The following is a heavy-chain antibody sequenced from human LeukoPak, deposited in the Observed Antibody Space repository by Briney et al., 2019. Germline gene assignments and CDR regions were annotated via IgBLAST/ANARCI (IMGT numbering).Heavy chain of an antibody. CDR2: ISSSSSSI. V-gene: IGHV3-21*01. CDR1: EFTFSSYT. D-gene: IGHD1-7*01. J-gene: IGHJ3*02. CDR3: ARGSWNYAFDI. Sequence: GGSLRLSCAASEFTFSSYTLNWVRQAPGQGLQWVSSISSSSSSIYYADSVKGRFTISRDNAKNSPYLQMNSLGAGDTAVYYCARGSWNYAFDIWGQGAMVTVSS.